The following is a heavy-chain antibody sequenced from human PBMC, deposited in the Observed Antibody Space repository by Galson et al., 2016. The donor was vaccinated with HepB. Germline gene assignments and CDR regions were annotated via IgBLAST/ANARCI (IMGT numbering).Heavy chain of an antibody. D-gene: IGHD3-16*01. CDR3: ARDGGIPGAAFDI. J-gene: IGHJ3*02. CDR2: ISSSSSTI. CDR1: GFTFSSYS. Sequence: SLRLSCAASGFTFSSYSMNRVRQAPGKGLEWVSYISSSSSTIYYADSVKGRFTISRDNAKNSLYLQMSSLRDEDTAVYYCARDGGIPGAAFDIWGQGTMVTVSS. V-gene: IGHV3-48*02.